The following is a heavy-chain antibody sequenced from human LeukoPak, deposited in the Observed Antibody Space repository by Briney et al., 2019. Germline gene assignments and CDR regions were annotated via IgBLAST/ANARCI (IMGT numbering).Heavy chain of an antibody. CDR3: AREGRAARALYYYYMDV. V-gene: IGHV4-4*07. CDR1: GGSISSYY. Sequence: SSETLSLTCTVSGGSISSYYWSWIRQPAGKGLEWIGRIYTSGSTNYNPSLKSRVTMSVDTSKNQFSLKLSSVTAADTAVYYCAREGRAARALYYYYMDVWGKGTTVTVSS. CDR2: IYTSGST. D-gene: IGHD6-6*01. J-gene: IGHJ6*03.